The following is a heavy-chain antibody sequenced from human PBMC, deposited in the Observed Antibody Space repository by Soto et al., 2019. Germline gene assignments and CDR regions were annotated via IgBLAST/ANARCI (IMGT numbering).Heavy chain of an antibody. J-gene: IGHJ4*02. D-gene: IGHD6-13*01. CDR2: IIPILGIA. V-gene: IGHV1-69*02. CDR1: GGTFSSYT. CDR3: ARVVRAAAGTKGEDFDY. Sequence: SVKVSCKASGGTFSSYTISWVRQAPGQGLEWMGRIIPILGIANYAQKFQGRVTITADKSTSTAYMELSSLRSEDTAVYYCARVVRAAAGTKGEDFDYWGQGTLVTVSS.